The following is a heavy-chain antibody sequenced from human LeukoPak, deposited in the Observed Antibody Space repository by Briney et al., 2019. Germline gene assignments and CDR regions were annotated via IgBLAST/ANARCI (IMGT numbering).Heavy chain of an antibody. Sequence: SETLSLTCAVSGGSIGSYYWSWIRQPAGKGLEWIGRIYTSGSTNYNPSLKSRVTMSVDTSKNQFSLKLSSVTAADTAVYYCASSRGAPKGYNWFDPWGQGTLVTVSS. V-gene: IGHV4-4*07. CDR3: ASSRGAPKGYNWFDP. CDR2: IYTSGST. D-gene: IGHD1-26*01. J-gene: IGHJ5*02. CDR1: GGSIGSYY.